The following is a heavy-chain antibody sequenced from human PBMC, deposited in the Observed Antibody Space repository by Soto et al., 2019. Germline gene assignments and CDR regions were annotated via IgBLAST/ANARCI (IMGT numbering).Heavy chain of an antibody. Sequence: GASVKISCKVSGYTLSEGSMRCGLQAHGKVLDWRRGFDPEDGETIYALKFQGRVTMTEATSTATAYMELSSLRSEDTAVYYCAAVTYYDDSRMDVWGQGTTGTVSS. CDR2: FDPEDGET. CDR1: GYTLSEGS. CDR3: AAVTYYDDSRMDV. D-gene: IGHD3-3*01. J-gene: IGHJ6*02. V-gene: IGHV1-24*01.